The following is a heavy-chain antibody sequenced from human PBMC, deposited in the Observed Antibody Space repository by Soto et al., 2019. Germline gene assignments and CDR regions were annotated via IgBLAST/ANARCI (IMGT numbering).Heavy chain of an antibody. V-gene: IGHV4-59*13. J-gene: IGHJ5*01. D-gene: IGHD3-3*01. CDR3: ARTIWNTAQNFWFDS. CDR2: IFFRGDT. Sequence: QVQLQQSGPGLVMPSETLSLTCTVSGTSLTREYWSWIRQPLGKELEWLGFIFFRGDTKYNPSLDSRVTMSLHTAKKQFSLKLFSVTAADTAVYFCARTIWNTAQNFWFDSWGQGTLVSVAS. CDR1: GTSLTREY.